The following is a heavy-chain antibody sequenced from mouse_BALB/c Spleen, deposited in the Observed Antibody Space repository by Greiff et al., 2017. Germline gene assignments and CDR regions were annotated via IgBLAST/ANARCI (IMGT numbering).Heavy chain of an antibody. CDR3: ARGGNAMDY. CDR1: GYTFTDYA. CDR2: ISTYYGDA. V-gene: IGHV1S137*01. Sequence: VKLMESGAELVRPGVSVKISCKGSGYTFTDYAMHWVKQSHAKSLEWIGVISTYYGDASYNQKFKGKATMTVDKSSSTAYMELARLTSEDSAIYYCARGGNAMDYWGQGTSVTVSS. J-gene: IGHJ4*01.